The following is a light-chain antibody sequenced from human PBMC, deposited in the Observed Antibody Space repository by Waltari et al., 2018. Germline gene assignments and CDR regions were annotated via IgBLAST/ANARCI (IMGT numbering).Light chain of an antibody. CDR2: EDS. Sequence: SYVLTQPPSVSVAPGQTATITCGGKSIGSKSVHWYQQKPGRAPVVVVYEDSVRPSGVPERFSGSNSGNTATRSISRVEAGDEADYYCQVWDSSTSHAVFGGGTKLTVL. CDR1: SIGSKS. CDR3: QVWDSSTSHAV. J-gene: IGLJ2*01. V-gene: IGLV3-21*02.